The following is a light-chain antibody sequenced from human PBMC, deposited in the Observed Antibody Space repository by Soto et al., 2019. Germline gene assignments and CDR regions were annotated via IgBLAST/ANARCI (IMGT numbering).Light chain of an antibody. CDR2: QVS. CDR1: QSLLHSDGKPY. Sequence: DLVMTQTPLSLSVTPGQPASISCKSSQSLLHSDGKPYLYWYLQKPGQPPQLLIYQVSNRFSGGPPRLSGSRSGTDFTLQISRVEAEDVGVYYCMQGLQLPYTFGQGTKLEIK. CDR3: MQGLQLPYT. J-gene: IGKJ2*01. V-gene: IGKV2D-29*01.